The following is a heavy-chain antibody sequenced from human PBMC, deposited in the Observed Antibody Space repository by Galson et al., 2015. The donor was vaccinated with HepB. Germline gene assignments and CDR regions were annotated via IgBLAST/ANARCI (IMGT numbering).Heavy chain of an antibody. J-gene: IGHJ3*02. CDR1: GDSVSTNSAA. V-gene: IGHV6-1*01. Sequence: CAISGDSVSTNSAAWNWIRQSPSRGLEWLGRTYYRSKWYNGYAVSVKSRIVINADTSKNQFSLQLNSVTPEDTAVYYCAREVSVTGTVDIWGQGTMITVSS. D-gene: IGHD1-20*01. CDR2: TYYRSKWYN. CDR3: AREVSVTGTVDI.